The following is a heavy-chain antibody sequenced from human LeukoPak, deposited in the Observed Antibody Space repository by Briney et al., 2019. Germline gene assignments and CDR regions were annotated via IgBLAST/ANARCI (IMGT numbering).Heavy chain of an antibody. CDR1: GYSFRSYW. CDR2: IDPSDSYT. Sequence: GESLKISCKGSGYSFRSYWITWVRQMPGKGLEWVGRIDPSDSYTNYSPSSEGHVTISADKSISTAYLQWSSLKASDTAMYYCARLHPTYCTSGLCYWFDPWGQGTLVTVSS. J-gene: IGHJ5*02. V-gene: IGHV5-10-1*01. D-gene: IGHD2-8*01. CDR3: ARLHPTYCTSGLCYWFDP.